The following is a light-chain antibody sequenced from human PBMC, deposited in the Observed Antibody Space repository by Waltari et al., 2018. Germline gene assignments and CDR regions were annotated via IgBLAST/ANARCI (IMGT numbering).Light chain of an antibody. CDR2: GAI. CDR3: QQSHASPPT. CDR1: QTIRRS. V-gene: IGKV1-39*01. J-gene: IGKJ4*01. Sequence: DIQMTQSPSSLSASVGDRVNITCRASQTIRRSLNWYRQNAGKAPHLLIFGAISLQSGVPSRFSGSGSGTNFTLIISSLQPEDFATYYCQQSHASPPTFGGGTTVEIK.